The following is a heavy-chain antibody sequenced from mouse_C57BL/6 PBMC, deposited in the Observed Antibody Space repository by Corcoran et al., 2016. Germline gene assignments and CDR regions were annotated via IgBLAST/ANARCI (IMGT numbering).Heavy chain of an antibody. V-gene: IGHV1-18*01. CDR1: GYTFTDYN. J-gene: IGHJ4*01. D-gene: IGHD2-10*01. CDR3: ARNLPYYYAMDY. Sequence: EVQLQQSGPELVKPGASVKIPCKASGYTFTDYNMDWVKQSHGKSLEWIGDINPNNGGTIYNQKFKGKATLTVDKSSSTAYMELRSLTAEDTAGYYGARNLPYYYAMDYWGQGTSVTVSS. CDR2: INPNNGGT.